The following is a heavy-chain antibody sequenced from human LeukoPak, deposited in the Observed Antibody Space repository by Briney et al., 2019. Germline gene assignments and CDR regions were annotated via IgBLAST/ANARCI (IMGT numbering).Heavy chain of an antibody. CDR1: GYSFTSYW. V-gene: IGHV5-10-1*01. J-gene: IGHJ4*02. Sequence: GESLKISFKGSGYSFTSYWISWVRQMPGKGLGWMGRIDPSDSYTNYSPSFQGHVTISADKSISTAYLQWSSLKASDTAMYYCARRSYDILTGYYTFDYWGQGTLVTVSS. D-gene: IGHD3-9*01. CDR3: ARRSYDILTGYYTFDY. CDR2: IDPSDSYT.